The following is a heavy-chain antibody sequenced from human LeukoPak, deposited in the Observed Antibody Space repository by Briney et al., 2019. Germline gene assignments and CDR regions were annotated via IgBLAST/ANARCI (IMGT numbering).Heavy chain of an antibody. CDR3: ARDGYCTNGVCTSPYYYYYGMDV. J-gene: IGHJ6*02. D-gene: IGHD2-8*01. V-gene: IGHV1-18*01. CDR1: GYTFTSYG. Sequence: ASMKVSCKASGYTFTSYGISWVRQAPGQGLEWMGWISAYNGNTNYAQKLQGRVTMTTDTSTSTAYMELRSLRSDDTAVYYCARDGYCTNGVCTSPYYYYYGMDVWGQGTTVTVSS. CDR2: ISAYNGNT.